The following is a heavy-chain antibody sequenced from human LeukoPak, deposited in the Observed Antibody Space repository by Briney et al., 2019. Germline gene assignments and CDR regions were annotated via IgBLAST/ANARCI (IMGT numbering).Heavy chain of an antibody. CDR1: GGTFSSYA. D-gene: IGHD3-16*01. J-gene: IGHJ5*02. CDR2: INPNSGNT. Sequence: ASVKVSCKASGGTFSSYAISWVRQAPGQGLEWMGWINPNSGNTGYTQKFQGRVTMTRNTSLSTAYMELTSLKSEDTAVYYCARSLGTYWGKDFLNWFDPWGQGTLVTV. V-gene: IGHV1-8*02. CDR3: ARSLGTYWGKDFLNWFDP.